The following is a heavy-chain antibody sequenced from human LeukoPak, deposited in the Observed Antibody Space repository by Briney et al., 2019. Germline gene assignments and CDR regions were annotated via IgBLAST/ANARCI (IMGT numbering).Heavy chain of an antibody. D-gene: IGHD3-10*01. Sequence: SQTLSLTYAVSGGSISSGGYSWSWIRQPPGTGLEWIGYIYHSGSTYYNPSLKSRVTISVDRSKNQFSLKLSSVTAADTAVYYCARVLLEAFDIWGQGTMVTVSS. J-gene: IGHJ3*02. CDR3: ARVLLEAFDI. CDR2: IYHSGST. V-gene: IGHV4-30-2*01. CDR1: GGSISSGGYS.